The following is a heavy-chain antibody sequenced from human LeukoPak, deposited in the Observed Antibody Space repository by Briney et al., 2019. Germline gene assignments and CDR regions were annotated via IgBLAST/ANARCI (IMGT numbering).Heavy chain of an antibody. V-gene: IGHV5-51*01. CDR2: IYPGDSDT. CDR1: GYSFTSYW. J-gene: IGHJ4*02. D-gene: IGHD2-15*01. Sequence: GESLKISCKGSGYSFTSYWIGWVRQMPGKGLEWMGIIYPGDSDTRYSPSFQGQVTISADKSISTAYLQWSSLKASDTAMYYCARRYCSGGSCYLWYFDYWGQGTLVTVSS. CDR3: ARRYCSGGSCYLWYFDY.